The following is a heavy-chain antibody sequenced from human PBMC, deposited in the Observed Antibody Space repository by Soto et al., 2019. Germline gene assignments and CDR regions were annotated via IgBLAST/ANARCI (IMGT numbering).Heavy chain of an antibody. V-gene: IGHV4-59*01. Sequence: QVQLQESGPGLVKPSETLSLTCTVSGGSISSYYWSWIRQPPGKGLEWIGYIYYSGSTNYNPSLMSRVTISVDTSKNQFSLKLSSVTAADTAVYYSASGLMDVWGQGTTVTVSS. J-gene: IGHJ6*02. CDR2: IYYSGST. CDR1: GGSISSYY. CDR3: ASGLMDV.